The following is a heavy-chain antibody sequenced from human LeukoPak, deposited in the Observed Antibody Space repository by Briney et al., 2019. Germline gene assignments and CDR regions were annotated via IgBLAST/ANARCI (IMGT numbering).Heavy chain of an antibody. J-gene: IGHJ4*02. Sequence: GGSLRLSCAASGFTFSSYWMSWVRQAPGKGLEWVANIKQDGSEKYYVDSVKGRFTISRDNAKNSLYLQMNSLRAEDTAVYYCAKGLEISPAHPFDYWGQGTLVTVSS. V-gene: IGHV3-7*01. D-gene: IGHD3-3*01. CDR3: AKGLEISPAHPFDY. CDR1: GFTFSSYW. CDR2: IKQDGSEK.